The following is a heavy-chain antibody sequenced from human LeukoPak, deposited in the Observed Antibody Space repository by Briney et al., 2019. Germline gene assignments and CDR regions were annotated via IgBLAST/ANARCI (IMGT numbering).Heavy chain of an antibody. CDR3: ARLRGNYFPDY. CDR2: IYYSGSI. V-gene: IGHV4-59*01. J-gene: IGHJ4*02. CDR1: GDSISGYY. D-gene: IGHD4-11*01. Sequence: SETLSLTCTVSGDSISGYYWTWVRQPPGKGLEWIGYIYYSGSINYNPSLKSRLTISVDTSKNQFSLKLSSVTAADTAVYYCARLRGNYFPDYWGQGTLVTVSS.